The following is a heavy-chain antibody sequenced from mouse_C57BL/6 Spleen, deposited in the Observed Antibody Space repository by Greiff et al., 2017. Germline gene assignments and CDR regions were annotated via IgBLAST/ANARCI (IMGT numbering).Heavy chain of an antibody. CDR1: GYTFTSYW. J-gene: IGHJ3*01. Sequence: QVQLKQPGAELVKPGASVKLSCKASGYTFTSYWMHWVKQRPGQGLEWIGMIHPNSGSTNYNEKFKSKATLTVDKSSSTAYMQLSSLTSEDSAVYYCAREGGSPAWFAYWGQGTLVTVSA. CDR3: AREGGSPAWFAY. V-gene: IGHV1-64*01. D-gene: IGHD1-1*02. CDR2: IHPNSGST.